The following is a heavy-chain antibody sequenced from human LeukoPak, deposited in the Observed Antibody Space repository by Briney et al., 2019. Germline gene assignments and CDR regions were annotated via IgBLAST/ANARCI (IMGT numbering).Heavy chain of an antibody. CDR1: GFTFSSYA. Sequence: GGSLRLSCAASGFTFSSYAMHWVRQAPGKGLEWVAVMSYDGSNKNYAESVKGRITISRDDSKNTLFLQMNSLRAEDTAVYYCARAGTVIRHFDYWGQGTLVTVSS. V-gene: IGHV3-30-3*01. CDR2: MSYDGSNK. CDR3: ARAGTVIRHFDY. J-gene: IGHJ4*02. D-gene: IGHD4-11*01.